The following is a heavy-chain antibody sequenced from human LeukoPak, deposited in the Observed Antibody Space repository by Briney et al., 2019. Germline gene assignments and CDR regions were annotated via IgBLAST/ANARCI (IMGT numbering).Heavy chain of an antibody. V-gene: IGHV4-59*01. CDR1: GGSISSYY. J-gene: IGHJ4*02. Sequence: SETLSLTCTVSGGSISSYYWSWIRQPPGKGLEWIGYIYYSGSTNYNLSLKSRVTISVDTSKNQFSLKLSSVTAADTAVYYCARVPHRGYYYDSSGYHFDYWGQGTLGNGSS. CDR3: ARVPHRGYYYDSSGYHFDY. D-gene: IGHD3-22*01. CDR2: IYYSGST.